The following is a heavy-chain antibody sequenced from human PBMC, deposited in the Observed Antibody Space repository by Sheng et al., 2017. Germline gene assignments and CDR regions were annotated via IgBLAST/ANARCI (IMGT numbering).Heavy chain of an antibody. D-gene: IGHD2-8*02. CDR2: ISANNGDT. V-gene: IGHV1-18*01. CDR3: ARKGSGRAVDY. Sequence: QVQLVQSGAEVKKPGSSVKVSCKASGYTFTSYGISWARQAPGQGLEWVGWISANNGDTHYAQKLQDRVTMTTDTITTTAHMELRSLRSDDTAVYYCARKGSGRAVDYWGQGTLVTGLL. J-gene: IGHJ4*02. CDR1: GYTFTSYG.